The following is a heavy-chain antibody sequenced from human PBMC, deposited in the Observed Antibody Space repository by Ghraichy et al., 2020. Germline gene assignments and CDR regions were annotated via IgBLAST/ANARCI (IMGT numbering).Heavy chain of an antibody. CDR1: GGSISSYW. Sequence: SETLSLTCTVSGGSISSYWWSWIRQPPGKGLEWIGYIYHSGSTNYNPSLKSRVTISVDMSKNQFSLKLSSVTAADTAVYYCARGEYYYDSSGYYYWGQGTLVTVSS. J-gene: IGHJ4*02. V-gene: IGHV4-59*01. CDR3: ARGEYYYDSSGYYY. D-gene: IGHD3-22*01. CDR2: IYHSGST.